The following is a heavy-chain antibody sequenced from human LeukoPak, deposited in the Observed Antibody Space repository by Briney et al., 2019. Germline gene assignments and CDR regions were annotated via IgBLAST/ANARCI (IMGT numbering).Heavy chain of an antibody. Sequence: SETLSLTCTVSGGSISSYYWSWIRQPPGKGLEWIGYIYYSGSTNYNPSLKSRVTIPVDTSKNQFSLKLSSVAAADTAVYLCARGYCYDRSGYLNWGQGTLVTVSS. CDR1: GGSISSYY. J-gene: IGHJ4*02. CDR3: ARGYCYDRSGYLN. D-gene: IGHD3-22*01. V-gene: IGHV4-59*01. CDR2: IYYSGST.